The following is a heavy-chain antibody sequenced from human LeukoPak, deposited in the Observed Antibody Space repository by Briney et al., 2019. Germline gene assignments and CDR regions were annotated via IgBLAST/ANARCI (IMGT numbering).Heavy chain of an antibody. CDR2: IIPIFGTA. CDR1: GGTFSSYD. Sequence: GASVKVSCKASGGTFSSYDISWVRQAPGQGLEWMGGIIPIFGTANYAQKFQGRVTITADESTSTAYMELSSLRSEDTAVYYCARGYSGSYYTPSDYYHGMDVWGQGTTVTVSS. V-gene: IGHV1-69*13. CDR3: ARGYSGSYYTPSDYYHGMDV. J-gene: IGHJ6*02. D-gene: IGHD1-26*01.